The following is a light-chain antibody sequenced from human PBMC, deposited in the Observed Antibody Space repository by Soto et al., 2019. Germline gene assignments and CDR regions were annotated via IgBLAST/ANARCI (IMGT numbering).Light chain of an antibody. J-gene: IGLJ1*01. Sequence: PGQSVTISCTGTSSDVGAYIFVSWYQQHPGKAPKLMVYDVNRRPPGVPDRFFGSKSGNTASLTVSGLQAEDEADYYCVSFAGGTYVFGTGTKVTVL. V-gene: IGLV2-8*03. CDR1: SSDVGAYIF. CDR2: DVN. CDR3: VSFAGGTYV.